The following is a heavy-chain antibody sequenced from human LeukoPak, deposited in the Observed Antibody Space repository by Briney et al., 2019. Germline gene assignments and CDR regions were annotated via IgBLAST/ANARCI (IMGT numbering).Heavy chain of an antibody. J-gene: IGHJ6*02. CDR3: AMPNCSSTSCSV. CDR2: IYPGDSYT. V-gene: IGHV5-51*01. D-gene: IGHD2-2*01. Sequence: GESLKISCKGSGYSFSSYWIGWVRQMPGKGVEWMGIIYPGDSYTRFSPSFQGQVTISADKSISTAYLQWSSLKASDTAVYYFAMPNCSSTSCSVWGQGTTVTVSS. CDR1: GYSFSSYW.